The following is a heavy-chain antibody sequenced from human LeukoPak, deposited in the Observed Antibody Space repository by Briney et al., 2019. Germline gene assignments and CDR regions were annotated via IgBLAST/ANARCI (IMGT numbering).Heavy chain of an antibody. CDR3: AKDFKSWVRGANFDY. V-gene: IGHV3-23*01. Sequence: PGGALRLSCLGSGFTFISYSMNWVRQPRGKGVEWVSGITGSGGSTYNADSVKGRFTISRDNSKNTLYLQMNSLRAEDTAVYYCAKDFKSWVRGANFDYWGQGTLVTVSS. D-gene: IGHD3-10*01. J-gene: IGHJ4*02. CDR2: ITGSGGST. CDR1: GFTFISYS.